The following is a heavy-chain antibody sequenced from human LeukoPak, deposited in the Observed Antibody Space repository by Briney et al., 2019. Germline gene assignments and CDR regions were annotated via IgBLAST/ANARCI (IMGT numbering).Heavy chain of an antibody. V-gene: IGHV1-2*02. J-gene: IGHJ5*02. D-gene: IGHD6-13*01. CDR2: INPNSGGT. CDR1: GYTFTGYY. Sequence: ASVKVSCKASGYTFTGYYMHWVRQAPGQGLEWMGWINPNSGGTNYAQKFQGRVTMTRDTSISTVYMELSRLRSDDTAVYYCARSRKLAIAAAGIWWFDPWGQGTLVTVSS. CDR3: ARSRKLAIAAAGIWWFDP.